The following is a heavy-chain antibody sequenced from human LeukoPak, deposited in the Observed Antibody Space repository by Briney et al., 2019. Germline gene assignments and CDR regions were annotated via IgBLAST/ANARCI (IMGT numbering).Heavy chain of an antibody. V-gene: IGHV1-18*01. Sequence: ASVKVSCKASGYSFTNYGISWVRQAPGQGLEWMGWISVYNGNTNYAQKFQGRVTMTTDTSTSTAYMELRSLRSDDTVMYYCARDRSGSSSSWYMGDAFDIWGQGTMVTASS. CDR1: GYSFTNYG. D-gene: IGHD6-13*01. J-gene: IGHJ3*02. CDR3: ARDRSGSSSSWYMGDAFDI. CDR2: ISVYNGNT.